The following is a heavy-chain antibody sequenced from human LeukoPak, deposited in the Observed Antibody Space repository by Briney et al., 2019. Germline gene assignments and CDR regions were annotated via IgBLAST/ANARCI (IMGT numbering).Heavy chain of an antibody. CDR3: ARDLRGYCSGGSCSAFQH. CDR1: GFTFSSYS. J-gene: IGHJ1*01. CDR2: ISSSSSYI. D-gene: IGHD2-15*01. V-gene: IGHV3-21*01. Sequence: GGSLRLSCAASGFTFSSYSMNWVRQAPGKGLEWVSSISSSSSYIYYADSVKGRFTISRDNAKNSLYLQMNSLRAEDTAVYYCARDLRGYCSGGSCSAFQHWGQGTLVTVSS.